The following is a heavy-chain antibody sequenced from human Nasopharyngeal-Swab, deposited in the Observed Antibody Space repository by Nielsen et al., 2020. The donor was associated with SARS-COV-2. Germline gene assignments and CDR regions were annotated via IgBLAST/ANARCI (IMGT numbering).Heavy chain of an antibody. D-gene: IGHD2-2*01. Sequence: SETLSLTCSVSGASISSVGYYWSWTRQHPGKGLEWIVSSHYSGSTYYNPSLKSRVTIPVDTSKNQFSLELSSVTAADTAAYYCARIYCSTTSCSNFDYWGQGTLVTVSS. CDR2: SHYSGST. V-gene: IGHV4-31*03. CDR1: GASISSVGYY. CDR3: ARIYCSTTSCSNFDY. J-gene: IGHJ4*02.